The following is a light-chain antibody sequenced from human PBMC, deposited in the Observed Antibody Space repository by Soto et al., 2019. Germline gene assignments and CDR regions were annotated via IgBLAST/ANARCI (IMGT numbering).Light chain of an antibody. J-gene: IGLJ3*02. CDR2: RNN. CDR3: AAWDDSLSVWV. Sequence: QLVLTQPPSASGTPGQRVTISCSESSSNIGSTFLYWYQHLPGTAPKLLIYRNNQRPSGVPERFSASKSGASASLAISGLRSEDEADYYCAAWDDSLSVWVFGGGTKLTVL. V-gene: IGLV1-47*01. CDR1: SSNIGSTF.